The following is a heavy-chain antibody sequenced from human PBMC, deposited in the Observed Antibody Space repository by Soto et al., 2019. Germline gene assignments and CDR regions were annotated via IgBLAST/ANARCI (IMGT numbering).Heavy chain of an antibody. J-gene: IGHJ6*02. Sequence: QVHLVQSGAEVKKPGASVNVSCKASGYTFTNFGLNWVRQAPGQGLEWMAWISPYNGKTDYAQKVQGRVTVTTDTSTATAYMEMSSLTSDDTAVYYCARQPGVVGTADLYGMDVWGRGTTVTVSS. CDR2: ISPYNGKT. D-gene: IGHD2-21*02. CDR3: ARQPGVVGTADLYGMDV. V-gene: IGHV1-18*01. CDR1: GYTFTNFG.